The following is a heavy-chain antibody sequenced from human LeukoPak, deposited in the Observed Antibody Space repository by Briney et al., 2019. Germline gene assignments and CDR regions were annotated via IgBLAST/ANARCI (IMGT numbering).Heavy chain of an antibody. J-gene: IGHJ5*02. CDR3: AGLAKGIAVAGSWFDP. V-gene: IGHV4-59*01. D-gene: IGHD6-19*01. CDR2: IYYSGST. Sequence: SETLSLTCTVSGGSISSYYWSWIRQPPGKGLEWIGYIYYSGSTNYNPSLKSRVTISVDTSKNQFSLKLSSVTAADTAVYYCAGLAKGIAVAGSWFDPWGQGTLVTVSS. CDR1: GGSISSYY.